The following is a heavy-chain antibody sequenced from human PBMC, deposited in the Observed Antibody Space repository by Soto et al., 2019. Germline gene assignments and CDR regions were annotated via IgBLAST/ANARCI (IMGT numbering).Heavy chain of an antibody. V-gene: IGHV1-18*01. CDR3: ASLVVVAATRDAFDI. D-gene: IGHD2-15*01. CDR1: GYTFTSYG. Sequence: AASVKVSCKASGYTFTSYGISWVRQAPGQGLEWMGWISAYNGNTNYAQKLQGRVTMTTDTSTSTAYMELRSLRSDDTAVYYCASLVVVAATRDAFDIWGQGTMVTVSS. CDR2: ISAYNGNT. J-gene: IGHJ3*02.